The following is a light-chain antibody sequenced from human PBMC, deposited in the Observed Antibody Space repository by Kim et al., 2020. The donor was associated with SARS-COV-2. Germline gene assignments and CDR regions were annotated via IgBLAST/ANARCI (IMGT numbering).Light chain of an antibody. CDR1: QTISHNY. CDR3: HHYGTSPFT. V-gene: IGKV3-20*01. Sequence: EIVLTQSPGTLSLSPGEGVTLSCRASQTISHNYLAWYQQKPGQAPRLLIYGASYRAAGVPDRFRGSGSATDFTLTISRLEPEDCAVYYCHHYGTSPFTFGQGTRLGIK. J-gene: IGKJ5*01. CDR2: GAS.